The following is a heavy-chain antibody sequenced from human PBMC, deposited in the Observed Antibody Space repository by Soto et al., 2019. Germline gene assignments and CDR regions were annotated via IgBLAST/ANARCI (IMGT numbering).Heavy chain of an antibody. CDR3: ARVWGWYFDF. CDR1: GGSISSYY. V-gene: IGHV4-59*01. J-gene: IGHJ2*01. D-gene: IGHD3-16*01. CDR2: IYYSGST. Sequence: QVQLQESGPGLVKPSETLSLTCTVSGGSISSYYWSWIRQPPGKGLEWIGYIYYSGSTNYNPSLKSRVTISVDTSKNQFSLKLSSVTAVDTAVYYCARVWGWYFDFWGRGTLVTVSS.